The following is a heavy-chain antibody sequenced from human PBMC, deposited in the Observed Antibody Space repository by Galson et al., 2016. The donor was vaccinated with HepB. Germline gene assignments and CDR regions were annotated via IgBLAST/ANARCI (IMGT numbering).Heavy chain of an antibody. CDR3: AIRKWRYRSVWITDYMDV. J-gene: IGHJ6*03. CDR2: IGGSASST. D-gene: IGHD6-19*01. V-gene: IGHV3-23*01. Sequence: SLRLSCAASGFTFSRYAMSWVRQAPGKGLEWVSAIGGSASSTYYADSVKGRFTISRDDSKTTLYLQMNSLRAEDTAVYYYAIRKWRYRSVWITDYMDVWGKGTTVTVSS. CDR1: GFTFSRYA.